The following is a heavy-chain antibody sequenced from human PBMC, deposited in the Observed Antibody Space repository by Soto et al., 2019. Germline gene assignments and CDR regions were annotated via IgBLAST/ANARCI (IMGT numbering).Heavy chain of an antibody. V-gene: IGHV4-31*03. D-gene: IGHD6-13*01. CDR1: GGSISSGGYY. Sequence: PSYTLSLTCTVSGGSISSGGYYWSWIRQHPGKGLEWIGYIYYSGSTYYNPSLKSRVTISVDTSKKQFSLKLSSVTAADTAVYYCARDRIAAAGSHNYYYYCMEGPGQGT. CDR3: ARDRIAAAGSHNYYYYCMEG. J-gene: IGHJ6*02. CDR2: IYYSGST.